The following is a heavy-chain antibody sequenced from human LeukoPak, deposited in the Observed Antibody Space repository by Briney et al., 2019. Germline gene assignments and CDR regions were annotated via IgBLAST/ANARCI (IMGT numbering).Heavy chain of an antibody. CDR3: ARRRAQYSGSYIGSNWFDP. Sequence: SQTLSLTCTVSGGSISSGGYYWSWIRQHPGKGLEWIGYIYYSGSTYYNPSLKSRVTISVDTSKNQFSLKLSSVTAADTAVYYCARRRAQYSGSYIGSNWFDPWGQGTLVTVSS. J-gene: IGHJ5*02. CDR2: IYYSGST. CDR1: GGSISSGGYY. V-gene: IGHV4-31*03. D-gene: IGHD1-26*01.